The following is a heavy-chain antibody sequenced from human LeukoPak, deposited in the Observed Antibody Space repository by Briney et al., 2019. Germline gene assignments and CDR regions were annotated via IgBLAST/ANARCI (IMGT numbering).Heavy chain of an antibody. Sequence: PGGSLRLSCAASGFTFSSYAMSWVRQAPGKGLEWVSAISGSGGSTYYADSVKGRFTISRDNSKNTLYLQMNSLRAEDTAVYYCARGRRYYGSGTNTNNWFDPWGQGTLVTVSS. CDR3: ARGRRYYGSGTNTNNWFDP. CDR2: ISGSGGST. J-gene: IGHJ5*02. CDR1: GFTFSSYA. V-gene: IGHV3-23*01. D-gene: IGHD3-10*01.